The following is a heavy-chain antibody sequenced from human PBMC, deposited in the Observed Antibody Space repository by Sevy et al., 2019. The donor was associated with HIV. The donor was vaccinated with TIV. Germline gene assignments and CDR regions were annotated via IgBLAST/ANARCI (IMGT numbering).Heavy chain of an antibody. V-gene: IGHV3-21*01. CDR3: ARDKLGASKFDY. CDR1: GFTFSTYS. Sequence: GGSLRLSCAASGFTFSTYSMNWVRQAPGKGLEWVSSISSSSSYIYYADSVKGRFTISRDNAKNSLYLQMNSLRAEDTAVYYCARDKLGASKFDYWGQGTLVTVSS. CDR2: ISSSSSYI. D-gene: IGHD7-27*01. J-gene: IGHJ4*02.